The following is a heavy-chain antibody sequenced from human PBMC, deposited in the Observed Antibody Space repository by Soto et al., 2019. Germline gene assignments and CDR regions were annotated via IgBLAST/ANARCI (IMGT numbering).Heavy chain of an antibody. D-gene: IGHD3-22*01. V-gene: IGHV4-30-4*01. CDR3: ARDRGSDYDSTSGYYYY. Sequence: QVQLQESGPRLVKPSQTLSLTCTVSGGSISNSDYYWTWIRQPPGKGLEWIRYIYSSGATSYNPSLESRVTISGDASKNQFSLRLSSVTAADTAVYYCARDRGSDYDSTSGYYYYWGQGTLVTVSS. J-gene: IGHJ4*02. CDR2: IYSSGAT. CDR1: GGSISNSDYY.